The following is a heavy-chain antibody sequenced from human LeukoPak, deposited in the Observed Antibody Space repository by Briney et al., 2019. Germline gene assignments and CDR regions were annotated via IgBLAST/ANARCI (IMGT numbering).Heavy chain of an antibody. CDR2: INHSGST. Sequence: PSETLSLTCAVYGGSFSGYYWSWIRQPPGKGLEWIGEINHSGSTNYNPSLKSRVTISVDTSKNQFSLKLSSVTAADTAVYYCARHGKYSSGRSIDYWGQGTLVTVSS. D-gene: IGHD6-19*01. V-gene: IGHV4-34*01. CDR3: ARHGKYSSGRSIDY. J-gene: IGHJ4*02. CDR1: GGSFSGYY.